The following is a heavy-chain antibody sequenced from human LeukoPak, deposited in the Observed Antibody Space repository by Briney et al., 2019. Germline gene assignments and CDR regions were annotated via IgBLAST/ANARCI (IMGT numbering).Heavy chain of an antibody. CDR1: THTFTDYY. J-gene: IGHJ5*02. D-gene: IGHD6-6*01. Sequence: GASVKVSCKPPTHTFTDYYVHWVRQAPGQGLEWMGWINPKSGGTKFAQKFQGRVTMTRDTSISTVYMEMSRLRSDDTAIYYCAGLSNLAARPGWFDPWGQGTLVTVSS. CDR3: AGLSNLAARPGWFDP. V-gene: IGHV1-2*02. CDR2: INPKSGGT.